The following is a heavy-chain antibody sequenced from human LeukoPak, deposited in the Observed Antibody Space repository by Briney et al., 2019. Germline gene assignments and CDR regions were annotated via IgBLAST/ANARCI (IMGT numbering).Heavy chain of an antibody. J-gene: IGHJ4*02. Sequence: GGSLRLSCAASGFTFSSYWMSWVRQAPGKGLEWVANIKQDGSEKYYVDSVKGRFTISRDNAENSLYLQMNSLRAEDTAVYYCARVGKTVIGPMLNWGQGTLVTVSS. V-gene: IGHV3-7*01. CDR2: IKQDGSEK. CDR1: GFTFSSYW. CDR3: ARVGKTVIGPMLN. D-gene: IGHD2/OR15-2a*01.